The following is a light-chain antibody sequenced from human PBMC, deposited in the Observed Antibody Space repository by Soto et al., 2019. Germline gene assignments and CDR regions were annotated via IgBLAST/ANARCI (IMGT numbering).Light chain of an antibody. CDR3: QQYGSSPRT. CDR2: GAS. Sequence: VVLAKSPGTLSLSPGEGATLSCRASQSVSSSYLAWYQQKPGQAPRLLIYGASSRATGIPDRFSGSGSGTDFTLTISRLEPEDFAVYYCQQYGSSPRTFGQGTKVDIK. CDR1: QSVSSSY. J-gene: IGKJ1*01. V-gene: IGKV3-20*01.